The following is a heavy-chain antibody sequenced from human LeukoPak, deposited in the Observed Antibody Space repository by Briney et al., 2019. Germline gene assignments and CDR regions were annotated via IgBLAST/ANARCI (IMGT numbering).Heavy chain of an antibody. Sequence: GASVKVSCKASGYTFTSYDINWVRQATGQGLEWMGWMNPNSGNTGYAQKFQGRVTMTRNTSISTAYMELSSLRSEDTAVYYCARGPSYDFRSGYGYYYYGMDVWGQGTTVTVSS. CDR2: MNPNSGNT. J-gene: IGHJ6*02. CDR3: ARGPSYDFRSGYGYYYYGMDV. CDR1: GYTFTSYD. V-gene: IGHV1-8*01. D-gene: IGHD3-3*01.